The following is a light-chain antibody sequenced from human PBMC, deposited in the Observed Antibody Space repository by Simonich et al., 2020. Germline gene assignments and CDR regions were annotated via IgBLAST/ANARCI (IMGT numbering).Light chain of an antibody. CDR3: AAWDDSLNGRV. V-gene: IGLV1-40*01. J-gene: IGLJ3*02. CDR2: GNS. Sequence: QSMLTQPPSVSGAPGQRVTISCTGSSSNIGAGYDVHWYQQLPGKAPKLLIYGNSNRPSGVPDRFSGSKSGTSASLAISGLQSEDEADYYCAAWDDSLNGRVFGGGTKLTVL. CDR1: SSNIGAGYD.